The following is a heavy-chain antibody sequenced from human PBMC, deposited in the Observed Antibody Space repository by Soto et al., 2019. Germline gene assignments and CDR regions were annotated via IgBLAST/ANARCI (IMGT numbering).Heavy chain of an antibody. V-gene: IGHV3-23*01. CDR1: GFTFSSYA. D-gene: IGHD3-10*01. J-gene: IGHJ5*02. Sequence: GGSLRLSCAASGFTFSSYAMSWVRQAPGKGLEWVSAISGSGGSTYYADSVKGRFTISRDNSKNTLYLQMNSLRAEDTAVYYCAKANYYGSGSYYPFDPWGQGTLVTVSS. CDR3: AKANYYGSGSYYPFDP. CDR2: ISGSGGST.